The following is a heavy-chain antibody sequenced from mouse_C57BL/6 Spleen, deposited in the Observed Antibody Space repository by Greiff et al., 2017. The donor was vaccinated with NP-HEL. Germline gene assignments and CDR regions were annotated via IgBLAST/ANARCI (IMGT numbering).Heavy chain of an antibody. Sequence: VQLQESGPELVKPGASVKISCKASGYAFSSSWMNWVKQRPGKGLEWIGRIYPGDGDTNYNGKFKGKATLTADKSSSTAYMQLSSLTSEDSAVYFCARFLPVPYWGQGTLVTVSA. CDR3: ARFLPVPY. CDR2: IYPGDGDT. V-gene: IGHV1-82*01. J-gene: IGHJ3*01. CDR1: GYAFSSSW.